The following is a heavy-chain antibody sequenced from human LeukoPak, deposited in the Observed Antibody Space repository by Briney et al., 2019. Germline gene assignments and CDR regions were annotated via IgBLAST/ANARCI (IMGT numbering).Heavy chain of an antibody. D-gene: IGHD6-19*01. CDR1: GYSFTHYA. CDR3: ARDPSNTSGWYIYFDF. CDR2: ISTYNGDT. V-gene: IGHV1-18*01. Sequence: ASVTVSCKTSGYSFTHYAISWVRQAPGQGLEWMGWISTYNGDTKYAQKLQGRFTMTSDTSTRTAYMELRSLTSDDTAVYYCARDPSNTSGWYIYFDFWGQGTLVTVSS. J-gene: IGHJ4*02.